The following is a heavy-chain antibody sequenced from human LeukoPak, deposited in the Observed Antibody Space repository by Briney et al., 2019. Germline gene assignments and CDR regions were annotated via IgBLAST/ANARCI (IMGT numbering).Heavy chain of an antibody. D-gene: IGHD3-3*01. V-gene: IGHV3-30*18. CDR1: GFTFSSYG. CDR2: ISYDGSNK. J-gene: IGHJ4*02. Sequence: GRSLRLSCAASGFTFSSYGMHWVRQAPGKGLEWVAVISYDGSNKYYADSVKGRFTISRDNSKNTLYLQMNSLRAEDTAVYYCAKDNVLWSGYPIRGYFDYWGQGTLVTVSS. CDR3: AKDNVLWSGYPIRGYFDY.